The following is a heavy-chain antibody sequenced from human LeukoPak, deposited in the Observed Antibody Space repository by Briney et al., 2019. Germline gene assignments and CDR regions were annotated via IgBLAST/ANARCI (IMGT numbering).Heavy chain of an antibody. D-gene: IGHD1-26*01. CDR1: GYTFTTYY. J-gene: IGHJ5*01. CDR3: ARGGMVGATIHHWWFDS. CDR2: INPTGSGST. Sequence: GASVKVSCTVSGYTFTTYYMHWVRQAPGQGLEWMGIINPTGSGSTSYAQKFQGRVNMTRYTSTSTVYMGLSSLRSEDTAVYYCARGGMVGATIHHWWFDSWGQGTLVTVSS. V-gene: IGHV1-46*01.